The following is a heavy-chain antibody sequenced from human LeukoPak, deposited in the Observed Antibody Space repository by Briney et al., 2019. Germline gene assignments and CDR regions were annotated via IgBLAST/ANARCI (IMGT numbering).Heavy chain of an antibody. Sequence: ASVKVSCKAPGYTFTGYYMHWVRQAPGQGLEWMGWINPNSGGTNYAQKFQGRVTMTRDTSISTAYMELSRLRSDDTAVYYCARAEEIAAAGTSWFDPWGQGTLVTVSS. D-gene: IGHD6-13*01. CDR2: INPNSGGT. CDR3: ARAEEIAAAGTSWFDP. V-gene: IGHV1-2*02. J-gene: IGHJ5*02. CDR1: GYTFTGYY.